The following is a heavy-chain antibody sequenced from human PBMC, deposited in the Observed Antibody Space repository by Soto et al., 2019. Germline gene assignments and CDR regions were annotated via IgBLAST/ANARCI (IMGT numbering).Heavy chain of an antibody. CDR3: AKGKPGVILAVPLDC. CDR1: GFTLSSCA. J-gene: IGHJ4*02. V-gene: IGHV3-23*01. Sequence: EVQLLESGGGLVQPGGSLRLTCAVYGFTLSSCAMNWVRQAPGKGLEWVSGISGSDDSTRYADSAKGRFTISRDNSKNTLYLQMNSLRVEDTAVYYCAKGKPGVILAVPLDCWGQGSLVTVSS. D-gene: IGHD2-2*01. CDR2: ISGSDDST.